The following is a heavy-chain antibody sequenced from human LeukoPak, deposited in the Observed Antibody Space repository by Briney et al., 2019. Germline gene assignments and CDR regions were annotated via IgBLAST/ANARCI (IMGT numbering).Heavy chain of an antibody. CDR2: ISSSSSYI. Sequence: GGSLRLSCAASGFTFSSYSMNWVRQAPGKGLEWVSSISSSSSYIYYADSVKGRFTISRDNAKNSLYLQMNSLRAEDTAVYYCARMSGSYLDNWGQGTLATVSS. J-gene: IGHJ4*02. CDR3: ARMSGSYLDN. CDR1: GFTFSSYS. V-gene: IGHV3-21*01. D-gene: IGHD1-26*01.